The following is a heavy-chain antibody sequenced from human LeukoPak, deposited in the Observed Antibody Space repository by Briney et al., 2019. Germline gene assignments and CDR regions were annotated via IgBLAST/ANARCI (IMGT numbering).Heavy chain of an antibody. CDR2: VYRSGTT. J-gene: IGHJ2*01. Sequence: SETLSLTCTVSGGSISSSSYYWGWIRQPPGKGPEWIGSVYRSGTTYNNPSLKSRVTISVGTSKQEFSLDLSFVTAADTAVYYCARGYSSGWYVGYFDLWGRGTLVTVSS. V-gene: IGHV4-39*07. CDR1: GGSISSSSYY. CDR3: ARGYSSGWYVGYFDL. D-gene: IGHD6-19*01.